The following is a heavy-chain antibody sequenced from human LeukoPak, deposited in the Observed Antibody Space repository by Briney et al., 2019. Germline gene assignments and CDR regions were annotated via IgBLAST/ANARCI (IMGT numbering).Heavy chain of an antibody. CDR1: GSTFTSYD. V-gene: IGHV1-8*01. D-gene: IGHD3-3*01. J-gene: IGHJ5*02. CDR2: MNPNSGNT. CDR3: ARVFWSGYYSDWFDP. Sequence: GASVKVSCKASGSTFTSYDINWVRPATGQGLEWMGWMNPNSGNTGYAQKFQGRVTMTRNTSISTAYMELSSLRSEDTAVYYCARVFWSGYYSDWFDPWGQGTLVTVSS.